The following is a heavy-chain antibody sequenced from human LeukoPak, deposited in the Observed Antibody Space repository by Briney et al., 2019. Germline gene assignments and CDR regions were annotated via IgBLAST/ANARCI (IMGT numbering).Heavy chain of an antibody. V-gene: IGHV4-39*01. D-gene: IGHD2-2*01. CDR1: GGSISSSNYY. CDR2: VYYSGST. CDR3: ARICSTTSCHLDY. J-gene: IGHJ4*02. Sequence: SETLSLTCTVSGGSISSSNYYWGWIRQPPGKGLEWIGSVYYSGSTCYNPSLKSRVTISVDTSKNQFSLKLSSVTAADTAVYYCARICSTTSCHLDYWGQGTLVTVSS.